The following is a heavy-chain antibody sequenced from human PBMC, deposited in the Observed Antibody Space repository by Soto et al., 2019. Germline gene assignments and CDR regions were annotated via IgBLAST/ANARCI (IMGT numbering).Heavy chain of an antibody. V-gene: IGHV4-30-4*01. CDR3: AREVVTTRQLYYYYGMDV. CDR2: IYYSGST. J-gene: IGHJ6*02. D-gene: IGHD4-4*01. Sequence: PSETLSLTCTVSGGSISSGDYYWSWIRQPPGKGLEWIGYIYYSGSTYYNPSLKSRVTISVDTSKNQFSLKLSSVTAADTAVYYCAREVVTTRQLYYYYGMDVWGQGTTVTVSS. CDR1: GGSISSGDYY.